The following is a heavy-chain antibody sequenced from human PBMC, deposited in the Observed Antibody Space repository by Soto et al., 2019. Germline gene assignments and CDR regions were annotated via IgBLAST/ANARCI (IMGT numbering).Heavy chain of an antibody. CDR1: GGSISSYY. J-gene: IGHJ6*02. V-gene: IGHV4-59*01. CDR3: ARDGRATGTTRSYYYGMDV. D-gene: IGHD1-1*01. CDR2: IYYSGST. Sequence: LSVTCTVSGGSISSYYWSWIRQPPGKGLEWIGYIYYSGSTNYNPSLKSRVTISVDTSKNQFSLKLSSVTAADTAVYYCARDGRATGTTRSYYYGMDVWGQGTTVTVSS.